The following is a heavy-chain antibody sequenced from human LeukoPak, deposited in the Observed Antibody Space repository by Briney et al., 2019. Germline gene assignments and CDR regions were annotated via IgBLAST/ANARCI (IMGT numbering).Heavy chain of an antibody. J-gene: IGHJ4*02. V-gene: IGHV3-33*01. Sequence: GGSLRLSCAASGFTFSSYGMHWVRRAPGKGLEWVAVIWYDGSNKYYADSVKGRFTISRDNSKNTLYLQMNSLRAEDTAVYYCARETGSYYNVGSYFDYWGQGTLVTVSS. CDR3: ARETGSYYNVGSYFDY. CDR1: GFTFSSYG. CDR2: IWYDGSNK. D-gene: IGHD3-10*01.